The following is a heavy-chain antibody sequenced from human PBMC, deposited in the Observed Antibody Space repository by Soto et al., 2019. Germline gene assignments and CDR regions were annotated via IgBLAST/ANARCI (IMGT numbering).Heavy chain of an antibody. V-gene: IGHV3-53*01. CDR1: GFTVSSNY. J-gene: IGHJ5*02. CDR2: IYSGGNT. CDR3: AREGSNNGFSP. Sequence: PGGSLGLCCAASGFTVSSNYMSWVRQAPGKGLEWVSVIYSGGNTYYADSVKGRFTISRDNSKNTLYLQMNSLRAEDTAVYYCAREGSNNGFSPWAQGTLVTVSS.